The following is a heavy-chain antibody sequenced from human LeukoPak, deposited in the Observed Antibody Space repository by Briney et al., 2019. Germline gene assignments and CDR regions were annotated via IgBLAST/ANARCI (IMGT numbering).Heavy chain of an antibody. D-gene: IGHD1-20*01. CDR1: GGSISSGSYY. Sequence: PSETLSLTCAVSGGSISSGSYYWSWIRQPAGKGLEWIGRIYTSGSTNYNPSLKSRVTISVDTSKNQFSLKLSSVTAADTAVYYCARANGDYRPGVITPYYFDYWGQGTLVTVSS. CDR2: IYTSGST. CDR3: ARANGDYRPGVITPYYFDY. V-gene: IGHV4-61*02. J-gene: IGHJ4*02.